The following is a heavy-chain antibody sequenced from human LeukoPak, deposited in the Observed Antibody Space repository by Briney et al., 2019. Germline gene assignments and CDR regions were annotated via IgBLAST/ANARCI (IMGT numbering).Heavy chain of an antibody. CDR1: GYTFTGYY. D-gene: IGHD2-2*02. Sequence: ASVKVSCKASGYTFTGYYMHWVRQAPGQGLEWMGWINPNSGGTNYALKFQGRVTMTRDTSISTAYMELSRLRSDDTAVYYCARVDVVVPAAIPYFDIWGQGTMVTVSS. CDR3: ARVDVVVPAAIPYFDI. V-gene: IGHV1-2*02. J-gene: IGHJ3*02. CDR2: INPNSGGT.